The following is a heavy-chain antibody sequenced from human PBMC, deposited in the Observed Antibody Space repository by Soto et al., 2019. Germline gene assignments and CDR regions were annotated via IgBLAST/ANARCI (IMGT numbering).Heavy chain of an antibody. Sequence: GGSRRLSCAASGFTFSSYGMHWVRQAPGKGLEWVAVISYDGSNKYYADSVKGRFTISRDNSKNTLYLQMNSLRAEDTAVYYCAKDPRNYYDSSGPLYYYGMDVWGQGTTVTVSS. V-gene: IGHV3-30*18. CDR1: GFTFSSYG. CDR3: AKDPRNYYDSSGPLYYYGMDV. J-gene: IGHJ6*02. CDR2: ISYDGSNK. D-gene: IGHD3-22*01.